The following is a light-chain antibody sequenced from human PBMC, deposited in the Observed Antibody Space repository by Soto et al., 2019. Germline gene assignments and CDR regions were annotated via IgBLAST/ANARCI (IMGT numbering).Light chain of an antibody. J-gene: IGKJ2*01. V-gene: IGKV3-20*01. CDR3: QHYESSPPSYT. CDR2: DAS. CDR1: QSLTSSY. Sequence: EIVLTQSPGTLSLSPGERDTISCRASQSLTSSYLAWYQQKPGQAPRLLIYDASSRATGIPDRFSGSGSGTDFTLTISRLEPEYFAVYYCQHYESSPPSYTFGQGTKLQIK.